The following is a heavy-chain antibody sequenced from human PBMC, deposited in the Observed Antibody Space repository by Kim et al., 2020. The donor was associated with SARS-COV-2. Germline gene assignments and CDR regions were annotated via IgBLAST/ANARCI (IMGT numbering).Heavy chain of an antibody. V-gene: IGHV3-48*01. CDR1: GFTFSSYS. CDR3: ARGRRAVAGTGHIYDYGMYI. J-gene: IGHJ6*01. D-gene: IGHD6-19*01. CDR2: ISSGRSNI. Sequence: GGSLRLSCAASGFTFSSYSMNWVRQAPGKGLEWVAFISSGRSNIYYADSVKGRFTISRDNAKNTLYLQMNSLRAEDTAVYYCARGRRAVAGTGHIYDYGMYISGQGAT.